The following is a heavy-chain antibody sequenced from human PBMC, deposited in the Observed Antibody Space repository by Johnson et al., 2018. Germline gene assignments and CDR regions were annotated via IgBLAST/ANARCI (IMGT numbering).Heavy chain of an antibody. V-gene: IGHV3-30*18. J-gene: IGHJ6*03. CDR1: GFPFSSYG. CDR2: ISYAGSNK. D-gene: IGHD6-13*01. CDR3: AKDGIAGPDYYMDG. Sequence: QVQLVESGGGVVQPGRSLRLSCAASGFPFSSYGMHWVRQAPGKGLEWVAVISYAGSNKYYADSVKGRFTISRDNSKNTLYLQMNSLRAEDTAVDYLAKDGIAGPDYYMDGWGKGTTVTVSS.